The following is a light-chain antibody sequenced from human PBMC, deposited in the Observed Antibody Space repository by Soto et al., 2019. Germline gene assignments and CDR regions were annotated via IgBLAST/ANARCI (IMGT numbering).Light chain of an antibody. CDR2: YAS. CDR1: QSVSNN. CDR3: QQYNDWQPIT. Sequence: EIMMTQSPVTLSVSPGERATLSCRASQSVSNNLAWYQQKPGQAPRLLIYYASTRATGIPARFSGSGSGTEFTLTISSLQSEDFALYYCQQYNDWQPITFGQGTRLEIK. V-gene: IGKV3-15*01. J-gene: IGKJ5*01.